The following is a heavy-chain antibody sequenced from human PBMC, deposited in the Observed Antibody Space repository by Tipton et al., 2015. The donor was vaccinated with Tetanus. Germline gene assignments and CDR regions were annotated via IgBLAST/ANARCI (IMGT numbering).Heavy chain of an antibody. V-gene: IGHV3-13*01. CDR1: GFTLSTYD. J-gene: IGHJ6*02. CDR2: IGTAGDT. CDR3: ARGSAGSPMDV. Sequence: SGFTLSTYDIHWVRQPPGKGLEWVSGIGTAGDTHYSGSVKGRFTISRENVKNSLSLQLNNLRVGDAAVYYCARGSAGSPMDVWGQGTTVTVSS.